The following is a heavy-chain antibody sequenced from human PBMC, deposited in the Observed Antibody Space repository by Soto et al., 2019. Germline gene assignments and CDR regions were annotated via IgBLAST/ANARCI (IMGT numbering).Heavy chain of an antibody. D-gene: IGHD3-22*01. J-gene: IGHJ4*02. CDR3: ERTYDSNGYANEFDS. CDR1: GRSITSYY. Sequence: QVVLQESGPGLVKPSETLSLTCSVSGRSITSYYWSWVRQPPGKGLEWIGYIYDNGITSQNPSLKSRVTMSADTSQNQFSLKLTSVTGADTAVYYCERTYDSNGYANEFDSWGQGILVTVTS. CDR2: IYDNGIT. V-gene: IGHV4-59*12.